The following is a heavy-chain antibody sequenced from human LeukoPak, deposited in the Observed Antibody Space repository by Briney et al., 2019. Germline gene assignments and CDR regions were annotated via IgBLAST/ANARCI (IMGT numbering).Heavy chain of an antibody. J-gene: IGHJ4*02. V-gene: IGHV3-30*18. CDR2: ISYDGSNK. D-gene: IGHD5-18*01. Sequence: GGSLRLSCAASGFTFSSYGMHWVRQAPGKGLEWVAVISYDGSNKYYADSVKGRFTISRDNSKNTLYLQMNSLRAEDTAVYYCAKAQRGYSYGSAFDYWGQGTLVTVSS. CDR1: GFTFSSYG. CDR3: AKAQRGYSYGSAFDY.